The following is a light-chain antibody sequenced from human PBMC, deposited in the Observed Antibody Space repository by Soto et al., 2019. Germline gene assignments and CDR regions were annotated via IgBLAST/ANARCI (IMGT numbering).Light chain of an antibody. J-gene: IGKJ5*01. CDR3: QQRSNWPPIT. CDR2: DTS. V-gene: IGKV3-11*01. CDR1: QGIGDT. Sequence: EVVMTQSPATLSVSPGEGATLSCRASQGIGDTLAWYQHKPGQTPRLLIYDTSNRATGIPARFSGSGSGTDFTLTISSPEPEDFAVYYCQQRSNWPPITFGQGTRLEIK.